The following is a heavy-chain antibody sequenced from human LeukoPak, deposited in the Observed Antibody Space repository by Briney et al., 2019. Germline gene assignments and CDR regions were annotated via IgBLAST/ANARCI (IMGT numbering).Heavy chain of an antibody. CDR3: ARGGHYYDSSGFTLPN. V-gene: IGHV4-59*01. D-gene: IGHD3-22*01. Sequence: SETLSLTCTVSGGSISSYYWSWIRQPPGKGLEWIGYIYYSGSTNYNPSLKSRVTISVDTSKNQFSLKLSSVTAADTAVYYCARGGHYYDSSGFTLPNWGQGTLVTASS. CDR1: GGSISSYY. J-gene: IGHJ4*02. CDR2: IYYSGST.